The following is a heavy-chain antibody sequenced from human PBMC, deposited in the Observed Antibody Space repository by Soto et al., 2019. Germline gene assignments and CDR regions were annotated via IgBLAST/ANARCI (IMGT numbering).Heavy chain of an antibody. CDR3: ARDVAAAATNWFDP. CDR1: GYTFTRYG. V-gene: IGHV1-18*01. D-gene: IGHD6-13*01. J-gene: IGHJ5*02. Sequence: QVQLVQSGAEVKKPGASVKVSCKGSGYTFTRYGINWVRQAPGQGLEWMGWISADNGHTNYAQKLQGRVTMTTDTSTSTAYMELRSLRSDDTAVYYCARDVAAAATNWFDPWGQGTLVTVSS. CDR2: ISADNGHT.